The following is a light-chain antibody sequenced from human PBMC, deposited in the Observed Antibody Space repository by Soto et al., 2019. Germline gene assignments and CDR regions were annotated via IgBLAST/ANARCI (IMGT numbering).Light chain of an antibody. CDR2: GTS. CDR1: QSVSSGH. Sequence: EIVWTQSPGTLSLSPGDRASLSCRASQSVSSGHLAWYQQTPGQAPRLLIYGTSSRATGIPDRFSGSGSGTDFTLTISRLEPEDFAVYFCQRYGSSPLITFGQGTRLEIK. J-gene: IGKJ5*01. V-gene: IGKV3-20*01. CDR3: QRYGSSPLIT.